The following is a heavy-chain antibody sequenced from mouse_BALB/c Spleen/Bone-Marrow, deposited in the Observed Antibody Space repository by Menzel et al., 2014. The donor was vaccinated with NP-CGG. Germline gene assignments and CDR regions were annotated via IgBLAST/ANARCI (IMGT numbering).Heavy chain of an antibody. V-gene: IGHV1-7*01. D-gene: IGHD1-1*01. CDR3: ARPPYYYGSSYDAMDY. CDR2: INPSTGYT. CDR1: GYTFTSYW. J-gene: IGHJ4*01. Sequence: VKLVESGAELAKPGASVKMSCKASGYTFTSYWMHWVKQRPGQGLEWIGYINPSTGYTEYNQKFKDKATLTADKSSSTAYIQLSSLTSEDSAVYYCARPPYYYGSSYDAMDYWGQGTSVTVSS.